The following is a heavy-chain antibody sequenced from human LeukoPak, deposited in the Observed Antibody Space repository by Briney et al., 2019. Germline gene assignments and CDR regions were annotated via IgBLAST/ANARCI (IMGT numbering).Heavy chain of an antibody. CDR1: GYTFSSYS. CDR3: VRLRRNSDTSGFYYYYDF. CDR2: ISVRSNYI. V-gene: IGHV3-21*01. Sequence: PGGSLRLFCAASGYTFSSYSINWVRQAPGKGLEWVSSISVRSNYIYYADSVRGRFRISRDDARDSLYLQMNSLRAEDTAVYYCVRLRRNSDTSGFYYYYDFWGQGTLVTVSS. D-gene: IGHD3-22*01. J-gene: IGHJ4*02.